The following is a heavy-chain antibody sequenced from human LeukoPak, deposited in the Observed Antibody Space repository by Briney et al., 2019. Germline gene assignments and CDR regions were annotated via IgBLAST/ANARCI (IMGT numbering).Heavy chain of an antibody. CDR3: PKVSERLATVSNFHY. V-gene: IGHV3-30*18. CDR1: GFTFSSYG. CDR2: ISNDGSNK. D-gene: IGHD6-19*01. J-gene: IGHJ4*02. Sequence: GRSLRLSCAASGFTFSSYGMHWLRQAPGKGLEWVAVISNDGSNKYYADSVKGRFTISRDKSKNTLYLQMNSLSAEDTAVYDCPKVSERLATVSNFHYWGEETVVSVSS.